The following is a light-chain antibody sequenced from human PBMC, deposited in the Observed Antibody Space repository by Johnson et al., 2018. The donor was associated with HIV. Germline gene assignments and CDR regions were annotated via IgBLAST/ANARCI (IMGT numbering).Light chain of an antibody. CDR2: EDN. CDR1: SSNIGNNY. J-gene: IGLJ1*01. V-gene: IGLV1-51*02. Sequence: QSVLTQPPSVSAAPGQKVTISCSGSSSNIGNNYVSWYQQLPGTAPKLLIYEDNRLPSGTPDRFSGSNSGTSATLGITGLQTGDEADYYCATWDTSLSVYVFGSGTKVTVL. CDR3: ATWDTSLSVYV.